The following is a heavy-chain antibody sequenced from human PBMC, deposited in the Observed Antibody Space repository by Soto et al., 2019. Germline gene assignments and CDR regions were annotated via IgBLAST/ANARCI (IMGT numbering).Heavy chain of an antibody. J-gene: IGHJ6*02. V-gene: IGHV6-1*01. Sequence: PSQTLSLTCAISGDSVSSNSAAWNWIRQSPSRGLEWLGRTYYRSKWYNDYAVSVKSRITINPDTSKNQFSLQLNSVTPEDTAVYYCARDWXLTGTTGDYYYYYGMDVWGQGTTVTVSS. D-gene: IGHD1-7*01. CDR3: ARDWXLTGTTGDYYYYYGMDV. CDR1: GDSVSSNSAA. CDR2: TYYRSKWYN.